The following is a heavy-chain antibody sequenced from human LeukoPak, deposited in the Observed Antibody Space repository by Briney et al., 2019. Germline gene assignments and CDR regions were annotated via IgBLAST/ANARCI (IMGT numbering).Heavy chain of an antibody. CDR3: ARESYYYESSGYYPYYFDY. CDR2: IYYSGST. D-gene: IGHD3-22*01. J-gene: IGHJ4*02. CDR1: GDSISSYY. V-gene: IGHV4-59*01. Sequence: SETLSLTCTVSGDSISSYYWSWIRQLPGKGLEWIGYIYYSGSTNYNPSLKSRVTISVDTSKNQFSLRLSSVTAADTAVYYCARESYYYESSGYYPYYFDYWGQGTLVTVSS.